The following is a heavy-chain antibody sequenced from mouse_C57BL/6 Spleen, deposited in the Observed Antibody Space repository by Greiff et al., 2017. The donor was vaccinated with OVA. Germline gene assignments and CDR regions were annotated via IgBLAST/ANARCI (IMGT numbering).Heavy chain of an antibody. V-gene: IGHV1-26*01. J-gene: IGHJ2*01. D-gene: IGHD2-3*01. CDR2: INPNNGGT. CDR3: ARLYDGYYVPDY. CDR1: GYTFTDYY. Sequence: VQLQQSGPELVKPGASVKISCKASGYTFTDYYMNWVKQSHGKSLEWIGDINPNNGGTSYNQKFKGKATLTVDKSSSTAYMELRSLTSEDSAVYYCARLYDGYYVPDYWGQGTTLTVSS.